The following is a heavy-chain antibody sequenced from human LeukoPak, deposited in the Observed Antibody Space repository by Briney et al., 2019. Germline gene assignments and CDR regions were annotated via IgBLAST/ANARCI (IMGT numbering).Heavy chain of an antibody. CDR3: ARGSGFYGMDV. Sequence: GGSLRLSCAASEFTVSSYAMHWVRQAPGKGLEWVAVISYDGSNKYYADSVKGRFTISRDNSKNTLYLQMNSLRAEDTAVYYCARGSGFYGMDVWGKGATVTVSS. V-gene: IGHV3-30*04. J-gene: IGHJ6*04. D-gene: IGHD3-3*01. CDR2: ISYDGSNK. CDR1: EFTVSSYA.